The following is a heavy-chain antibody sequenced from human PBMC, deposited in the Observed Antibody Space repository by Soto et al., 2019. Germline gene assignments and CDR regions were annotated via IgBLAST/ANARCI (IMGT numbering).Heavy chain of an antibody. D-gene: IGHD1-26*01. J-gene: IGHJ4*02. CDR2: INHSGST. Sequence: QVQLQQWGAGLLKPSETLSLTCAVYGGSFSGYYWSWIRQPPGKGLEWIGEINHSGSTNYNPSLTGRGTISVDTSKNQFSLKLSSVTAADTAVYYCARADAVGATGYWGQGTLVTVSS. CDR3: ARADAVGATGY. CDR1: GGSFSGYY. V-gene: IGHV4-34*01.